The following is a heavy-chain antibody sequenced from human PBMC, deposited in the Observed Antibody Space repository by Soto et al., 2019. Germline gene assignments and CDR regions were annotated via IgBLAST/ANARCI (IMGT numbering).Heavy chain of an antibody. Sequence: PGGSLRLSCAASGFTVSSKYMSWVRQAPGKGLEWVSLIQSGGPTYYADSVKGRFTISRDTSENTLHLQMDSLRAEDTAVYYCARDDVLCDGGRCYGVPLDVWDKGTTVTVS. D-gene: IGHD2-15*01. CDR1: GFTVSSKY. CDR3: ARDDVLCDGGRCYGVPLDV. CDR2: IQSGGPT. J-gene: IGHJ6*03. V-gene: IGHV3-66*01.